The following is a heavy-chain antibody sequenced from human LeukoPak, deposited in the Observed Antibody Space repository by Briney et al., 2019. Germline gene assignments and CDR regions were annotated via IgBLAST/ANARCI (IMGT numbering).Heavy chain of an antibody. CDR2: ISGGGVGT. Sequence: GGSLRLSCAASGFTFSSYAMSWVRQAPGKGLEWVSAISGGGVGTYYADSVKGRFTFSGDNSKNTLYLQMNSLRAEDTAVYYCAKDRRATLYGEFDYWGQGTLVTVSS. J-gene: IGHJ4*02. CDR1: GFTFSSYA. V-gene: IGHV3-23*01. D-gene: IGHD3-3*01. CDR3: AKDRRATLYGEFDY.